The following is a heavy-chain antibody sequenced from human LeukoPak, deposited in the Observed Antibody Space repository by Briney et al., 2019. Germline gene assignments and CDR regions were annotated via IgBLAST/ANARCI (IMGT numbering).Heavy chain of an antibody. CDR3: ATMGAKNFDH. CDR2: INPNTGGT. D-gene: IGHD1-26*01. Sequence: ASVKVSCKASGYTFTDYYIHWVRQAPGQGLEWLGWINPNTGGTHYVQKFQDRVTMTRDRSIGTAYMEVSRLGSDDTAEYYCATMGAKNFDHRGQGTLVTVSS. V-gene: IGHV1-2*02. J-gene: IGHJ4*02. CDR1: GYTFTDYY.